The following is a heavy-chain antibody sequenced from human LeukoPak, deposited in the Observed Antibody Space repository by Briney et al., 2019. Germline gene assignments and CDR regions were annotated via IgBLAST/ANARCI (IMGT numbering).Heavy chain of an antibody. CDR1: GDTVSSTSGA. D-gene: IGHD3-16*02. CDR2: TYYRSKWFN. Sequence: SQTLSLTCAISGDTVSSTSGAWNWIRQSPSRGLEWLGRTYYRSKWFNDYAVSVKSRLTFSPDTSKNQVSLQLNSVIPEDTAVYYCARERIDSFDSWGQGTLVTVCS. V-gene: IGHV6-1*01. J-gene: IGHJ5*01. CDR3: ARERIDSFDS.